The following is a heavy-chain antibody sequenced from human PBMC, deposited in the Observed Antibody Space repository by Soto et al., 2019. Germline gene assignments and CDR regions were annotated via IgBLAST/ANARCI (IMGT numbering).Heavy chain of an antibody. J-gene: IGHJ6*02. Sequence: QITLKESGPTLVKPTQTLTLTCTFSAFSLSTGGVGVGWIRQPPGKALEWLALIYWDDDKRYSPSLRSRLTITKDTSENQVFLTMTNMDPVDTATYYCIQSRCGGDCLQSYASYYYYGMDVWGQGTTVTVSS. CDR3: IQSRCGGDCLQSYASYYYYGMDV. V-gene: IGHV2-5*02. D-gene: IGHD2-21*02. CDR1: AFSLSTGGVG. CDR2: IYWDDDK.